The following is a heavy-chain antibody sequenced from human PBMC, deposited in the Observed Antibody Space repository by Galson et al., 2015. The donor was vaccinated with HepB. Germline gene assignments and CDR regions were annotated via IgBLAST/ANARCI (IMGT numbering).Heavy chain of an antibody. Sequence: SLRLSCAASGFTFSSYGMHWVRQAPGKGLEWVAVISYDGSNKYYADSVKGRFTISRDNSKNTLYLQMNSLRAEDTAVYYCAKEPPIVGATTRDAFDIWGQGTMVTVSS. D-gene: IGHD1-26*01. CDR2: ISYDGSNK. CDR1: GFTFSSYG. V-gene: IGHV3-30*18. CDR3: AKEPPIVGATTRDAFDI. J-gene: IGHJ3*02.